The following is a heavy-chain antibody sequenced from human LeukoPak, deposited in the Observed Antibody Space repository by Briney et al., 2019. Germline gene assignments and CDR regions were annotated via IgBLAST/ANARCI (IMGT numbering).Heavy chain of an antibody. CDR1: GFTFSDYY. D-gene: IGHD3-10*01. CDR3: ARDSSMLRGPLVIYYFDF. CDR2: ISSSGSFI. Sequence: PGGSLRLSCAASGFTFSDYYMSWIRQAPGKGREWVSYISSSGSFIYYADSVKGRFTVSRDTAKNSLYLQMNSLRVEDTAVYYCARDSSMLRGPLVIYYFDFWGQGTLVTVSS. J-gene: IGHJ4*02. V-gene: IGHV3-11*01.